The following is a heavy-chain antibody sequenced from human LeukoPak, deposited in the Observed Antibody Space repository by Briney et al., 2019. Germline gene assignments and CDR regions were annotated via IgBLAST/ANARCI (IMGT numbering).Heavy chain of an antibody. V-gene: IGHV4-59*08. CDR2: ISYSGST. J-gene: IGHJ4*02. D-gene: IGHD2-21*01. CDR1: RGSISTHY. CDR3: ARLSCAGVSCFDY. Sequence: SETLSLTCSVSRGSISTHYWSWIRPPPGQGLEWIGYISYSGSTNYNPSLKSRVTISVDTSKSQFSLKLSSMTAADTAVYYCARLSCAGVSCFDYWGQGALVTVSS.